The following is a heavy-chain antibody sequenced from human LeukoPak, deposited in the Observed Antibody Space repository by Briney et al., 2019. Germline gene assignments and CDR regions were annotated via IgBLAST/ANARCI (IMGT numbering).Heavy chain of an antibody. CDR1: GGSISSGDYY. CDR3: ARDLANYAYTDP. CDR2: IYYSGST. J-gene: IGHJ4*02. Sequence: SETLSLTCTVSGGSISSGDYYWSWIRQPPGKGLEWIGYIYYSGSTYYNPSLKSRVTISVDTSENQFSLKLSSVTAADTAVYYCARDLANYAYTDPWGQGTLVTVSS. V-gene: IGHV4-30-4*01. D-gene: IGHD3-16*01.